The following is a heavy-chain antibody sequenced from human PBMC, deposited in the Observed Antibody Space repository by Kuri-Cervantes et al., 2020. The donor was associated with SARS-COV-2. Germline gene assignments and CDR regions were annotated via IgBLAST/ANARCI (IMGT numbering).Heavy chain of an antibody. CDR3: AISLLIFSNNAVGSSSIDY. CDR2: VNHNGNT. J-gene: IGHJ4*02. Sequence: SETLSLTCAVYGGSFSGLSWSWIRQSPGKGLEWIGEVNHNGNTNYNPSLKRRVTISLDTSKDQFSLILNSVTAADTSVYYCAISLLIFSNNAVGSSSIDYWGQGTLVTVSS. V-gene: IGHV4-34*01. CDR1: GGSFSGLS. D-gene: IGHD6-6*01.